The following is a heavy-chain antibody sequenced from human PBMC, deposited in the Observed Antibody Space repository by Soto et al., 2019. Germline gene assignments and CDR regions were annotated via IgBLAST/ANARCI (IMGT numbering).Heavy chain of an antibody. J-gene: IGHJ4*02. CDR2: INGGGDST. CDR3: ARDQGVVIIKDH. V-gene: IGHV3-23*01. D-gene: IGHD6-6*01. Sequence: LRLSCAASGFTFSSYAMSWVRQAPGKGLEWVSGINGGGDSTYFADSVRGRFTISRDNSKNTLYLEMNSLRVEDTAIYYCARDQGVVIIKDHWGQGTLVTVSS. CDR1: GFTFSSYA.